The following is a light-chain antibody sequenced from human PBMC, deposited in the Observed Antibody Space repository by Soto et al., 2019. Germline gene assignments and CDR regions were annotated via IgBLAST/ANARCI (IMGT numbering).Light chain of an antibody. J-gene: IGKJ3*01. CDR2: SAS. Sequence: DIVMTQSPNSLAVSLGERASINCKSSQSLLSSSNNKNYLAWFRQKPGQAPKLLISSASTRYSGVPDRFSGSGSGTDFTLTISSLQAEDVAVYYCQQYYGSPITFGPGTKLEIK. CDR1: QSLLSSSNNKNY. V-gene: IGKV4-1*01. CDR3: QQYYGSPIT.